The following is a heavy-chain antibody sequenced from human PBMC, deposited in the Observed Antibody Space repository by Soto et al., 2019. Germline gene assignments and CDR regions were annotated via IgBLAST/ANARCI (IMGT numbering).Heavy chain of an antibody. CDR1: GFRFDEYA. Sequence: QLVESGGGLVQPGRSLRLSCVASGFRFDEYAIHWVRQAPGKGLEWVSGLSWDSGSINYAGSVRGRFTVSRENAKNSLYLHMTSLRSEDTAFYYCAKIVTRHSLVPVFDQWGQGALVSVSS. CDR3: AKIVTRHSLVPVFDQ. D-gene: IGHD2-21*01. CDR2: LSWDSGSI. V-gene: IGHV3-9*01. J-gene: IGHJ4*02.